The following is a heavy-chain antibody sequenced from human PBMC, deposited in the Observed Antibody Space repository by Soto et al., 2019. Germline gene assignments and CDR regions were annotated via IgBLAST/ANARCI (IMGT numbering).Heavy chain of an antibody. Sequence: QVQLVQSGAEVKKPGASVKLSCKASGYTFINYYIHWVRQAPGQGLEWMGIFNPTSGSTNYAQKFQGRVTLTMDTSTRTVYMELSSLRFDDSAVYYCARDLAAGDYWGQGTLVTVSS. J-gene: IGHJ4*02. V-gene: IGHV1-46*01. D-gene: IGHD6-13*01. CDR1: GYTFINYY. CDR2: FNPTSGST. CDR3: ARDLAAGDY.